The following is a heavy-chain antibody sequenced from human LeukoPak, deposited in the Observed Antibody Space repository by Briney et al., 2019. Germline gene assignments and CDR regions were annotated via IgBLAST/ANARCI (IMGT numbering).Heavy chain of an antibody. D-gene: IGHD3-22*01. V-gene: IGHV4-59*01. CDR1: GGSLSTYY. CDR2: IYYTGST. J-gene: IGHJ5*02. Sequence: SETLSLTCTVSGGSLSTYYWSWIRQPPGKGLEWMGYIYYTGSTNHNPSLKSRVTMSVDTSKNQFSLKLNSVTAADTAVYYCARASGGYYNNWFDPWGQGALVTVSS. CDR3: ARASGGYYNNWFDP.